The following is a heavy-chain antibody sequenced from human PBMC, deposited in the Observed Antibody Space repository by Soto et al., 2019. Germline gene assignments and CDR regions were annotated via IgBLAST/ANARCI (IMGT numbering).Heavy chain of an antibody. Sequence: GGSLRLSCAASGFIFSDYEINWVRQAPGKGLEWVSYISGGGLTIYYADSVKGRFTISRDNAKNSLYLQMNSPGVEDTAVYYCARGPYRNTYNWFDSWGQGTLVTVSS. CDR3: ARGPYRNTYNWFDS. CDR1: GFIFSDYE. V-gene: IGHV3-48*03. CDR2: ISGGGLTI. J-gene: IGHJ5*02. D-gene: IGHD5-12*01.